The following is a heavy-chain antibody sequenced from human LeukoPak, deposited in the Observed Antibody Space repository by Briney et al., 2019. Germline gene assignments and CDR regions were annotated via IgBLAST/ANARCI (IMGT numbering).Heavy chain of an antibody. CDR2: ISSTGNTA. Sequence: PGRSLRLSCAASGFTFSSYSVNWVRQAPGKGLEWVAYISSTGNTAYYADSVKGRFSISRDNAKNSLYLQMNCLIDEDTAVYYCARRRADYAFDIWGQATMVTVSS. J-gene: IGHJ3*02. CDR1: GFTFSSYS. CDR3: ARRRADYAFDI. V-gene: IGHV3-48*02.